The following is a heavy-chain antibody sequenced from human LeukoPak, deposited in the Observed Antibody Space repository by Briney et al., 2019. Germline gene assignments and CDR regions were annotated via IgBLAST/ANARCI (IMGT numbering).Heavy chain of an antibody. CDR1: RFTLSNAW. J-gene: IGHJ4*02. V-gene: IGHV3-15*01. Sequence: PGGSLSLSRAASRFTLSNAWMSWVRQAPGKGLEWVGRIKSKTDGGPTDYAPPVKGRFTISRDESKNTLYLQMNSLKTEDTAVYYCSTRHYWGQGTMVTVSS. CDR2: IKSKTDGGPT. CDR3: STRHY.